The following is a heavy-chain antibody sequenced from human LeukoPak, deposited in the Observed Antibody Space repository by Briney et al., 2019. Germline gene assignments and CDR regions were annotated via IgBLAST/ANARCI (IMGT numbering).Heavy chain of an antibody. V-gene: IGHV1-69*04. CDR3: ARAVHSSSSRDWFDP. Sequence: GASVKVSCKASGGTFSSYAISWVRQAPGQGLEWMGRIIPILGIANYAQKFQGRVTITADKSTSTAYMELSSLRSEDTAVYYCARAVHSSSSRDWFDPWGQGTLVTVSS. J-gene: IGHJ5*02. D-gene: IGHD6-13*01. CDR1: GGTFSSYA. CDR2: IIPILGIA.